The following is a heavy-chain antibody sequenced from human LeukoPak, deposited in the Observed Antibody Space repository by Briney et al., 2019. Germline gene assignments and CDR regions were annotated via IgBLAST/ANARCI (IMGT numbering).Heavy chain of an antibody. CDR1: GFTVSSNY. CDR3: ARGAPPYFDY. CDR2: IYSGGST. V-gene: IGHV3-53*04. Sequence: GGSLRLSCAASGFTVSSNYMSWVRQAPGEGLEWVSVIYSGGSTYYADSVKGRFTISRHNSKNTLYLQMNSLRAEDTAVYYCARGAPPYFDYWGQGTLVTVSS. J-gene: IGHJ4*02.